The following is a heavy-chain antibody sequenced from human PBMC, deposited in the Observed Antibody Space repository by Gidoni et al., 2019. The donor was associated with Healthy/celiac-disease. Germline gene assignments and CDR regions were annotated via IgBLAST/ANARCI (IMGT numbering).Heavy chain of an antibody. Sequence: GFTFSSYAMHWVRQAPGKGLEWVAVISYDGSNKYYADSVKGRFTISRDNSKNTLYLQMNSLRAEDTAVYYCARGRPTIFGVVKYYYYGMDVWGQGTTVTVSS. CDR2: ISYDGSNK. D-gene: IGHD3-3*01. V-gene: IGHV3-30*04. CDR1: GFTFSSYA. CDR3: ARGRPTIFGVVKYYYYGMDV. J-gene: IGHJ6*02.